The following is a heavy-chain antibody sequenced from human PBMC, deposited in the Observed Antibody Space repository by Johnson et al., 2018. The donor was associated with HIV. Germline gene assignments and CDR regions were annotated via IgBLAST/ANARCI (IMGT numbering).Heavy chain of an antibody. CDR1: GFTFSSYG. J-gene: IGHJ3*02. CDR2: IRYDGSNK. D-gene: IGHD1-26*01. Sequence: VVQPGGSLRLSCAASGFTFSSYGMHWVRQAPGKGLEWVAFIRYDGSNKYYADSVKGGFTISSDNSKNTLYLQMNSLRAEDTAVYYCAKGGGSYSAAFDIWGQGTMVTVSP. CDR3: AKGGGSYSAAFDI. V-gene: IGHV3-30*02.